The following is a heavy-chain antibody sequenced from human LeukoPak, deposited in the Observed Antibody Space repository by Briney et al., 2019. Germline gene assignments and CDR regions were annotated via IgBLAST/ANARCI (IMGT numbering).Heavy chain of an antibody. CDR2: IRGSGGTT. CDR1: GFTFSSYG. J-gene: IGHJ4*02. Sequence: GGSLRLSCAASGFTFSSYGMHWVRQAPGKGLEWVSGIRGSGGTTYYADSVKGRFTISRDNSKNTLYLQMNSLRAEDTAVYYCAKDHKTTVTTTFDYWGQGTLVTVSS. D-gene: IGHD4-17*01. CDR3: AKDHKTTVTTTFDY. V-gene: IGHV3-23*01.